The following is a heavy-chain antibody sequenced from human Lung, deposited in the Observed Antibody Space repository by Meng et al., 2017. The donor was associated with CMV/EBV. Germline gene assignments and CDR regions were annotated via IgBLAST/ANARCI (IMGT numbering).Heavy chain of an antibody. J-gene: IGHJ5*02. CDR3: AKGDSGDFGRFDP. V-gene: IGHV3-23*01. CDR1: GFTFKKFA. Sequence: GESLKISCAASGFTFKKFAMSWVRQAPGKGLEWVSTITGNGGSTYYAVSVKGRFTISRDNSKNNLYLQMNSLRGEDTAVYYCAKGDSGDFGRFDPWGQGTXVXVSS. CDR2: ITGNGGST. D-gene: IGHD4-17*01.